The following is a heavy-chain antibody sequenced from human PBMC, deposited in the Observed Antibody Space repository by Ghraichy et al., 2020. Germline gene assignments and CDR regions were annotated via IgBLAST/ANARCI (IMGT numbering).Heavy chain of an antibody. CDR3: AKNYGEPYYYYGMDV. CDR2: ISGSGGST. Sequence: GGSLRLSCAASGFTFSSYAMSWVRQAPGKGLEWVSAISGSGGSTYYADSVKGRFTISRDNSKNTLYLQMNSLRAEDTAVYYCAKNYGEPYYYYGMDVWGQGTTVTVSS. CDR1: GFTFSSYA. J-gene: IGHJ6*02. V-gene: IGHV3-23*01. D-gene: IGHD4-17*01.